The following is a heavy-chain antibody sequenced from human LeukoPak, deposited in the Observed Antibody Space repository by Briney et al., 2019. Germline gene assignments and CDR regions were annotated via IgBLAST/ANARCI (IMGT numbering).Heavy chain of an antibody. D-gene: IGHD3-10*01. CDR1: GDSIITSSYY. CDR3: ARHRYYGSGSRLYYYYYYMDV. J-gene: IGHJ6*03. V-gene: IGHV4-39*01. Sequence: PSETLSLTCTVSGDSIITSSYYWGWIRQPPGKGLGWIGEINHSGSTNYNPSLKSRVTISVDTSKNQFSLKLSSVTAADTAVYYCARHRYYGSGSRLYYYYYYMDVWGKGTTVTISS. CDR2: INHSGST.